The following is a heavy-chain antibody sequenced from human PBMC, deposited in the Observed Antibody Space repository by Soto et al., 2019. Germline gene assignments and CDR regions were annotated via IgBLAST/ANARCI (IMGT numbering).Heavy chain of an antibody. V-gene: IGHV4-59*01. Sequence: QVQLQESGPGLVKPSETLSLTCTVSGASISSYYWTWIRQPPGKGLEWIGYIYNSGSTNYNPSLKSRVPISVDTSKNQFSLKLSSVTAADTAVYYCARDGGFYYGMDVWGQGTTVTVSS. D-gene: IGHD3-3*01. J-gene: IGHJ6*02. CDR3: ARDGGFYYGMDV. CDR2: IYNSGST. CDR1: GASISSYY.